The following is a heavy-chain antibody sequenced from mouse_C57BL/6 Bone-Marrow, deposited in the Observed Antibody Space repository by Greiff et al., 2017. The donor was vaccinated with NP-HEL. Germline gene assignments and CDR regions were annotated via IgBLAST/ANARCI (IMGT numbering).Heavy chain of an antibody. CDR2: IDPNSGGT. CDR3: ALYDGYYAMDY. Sequence: QVQLKQPGAELVKPGASVKLSCKASGYTFTSYWMHWVKQRPGRGLEWIGRIDPNSGGTKYNEKFKSKATLTVDKPSSTAYMQLSSLTSEDSAVYYCALYDGYYAMDYWGQGTSVTVSS. J-gene: IGHJ4*01. CDR1: GYTFTSYW. D-gene: IGHD2-3*01. V-gene: IGHV1-72*01.